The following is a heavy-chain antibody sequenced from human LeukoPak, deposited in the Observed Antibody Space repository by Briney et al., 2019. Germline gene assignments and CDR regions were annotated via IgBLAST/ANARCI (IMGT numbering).Heavy chain of an antibody. J-gene: IGHJ6*02. CDR3: ARAGGHYYYYGMDV. Sequence: SETLSLTCTVSGDSVSSGDYYWSWIRQPPGKGLEWIGYIYYSGSTNYNPSLKSRVTISVDTSKNQFSLKLSSVTAADTAVYYCARAGGHYYYYGMDVWGQGTTVTVSS. CDR1: GDSVSSGDYY. D-gene: IGHD3-16*01. V-gene: IGHV4-61*08. CDR2: IYYSGST.